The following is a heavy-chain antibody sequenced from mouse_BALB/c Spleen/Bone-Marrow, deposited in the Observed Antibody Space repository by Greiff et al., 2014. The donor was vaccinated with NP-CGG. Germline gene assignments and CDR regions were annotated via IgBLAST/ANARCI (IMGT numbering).Heavy chain of an antibody. CDR3: ARFAGTPYTMDY. CDR1: GYSITSYYS. CDR2: IHYSGIT. V-gene: IGHV3-1*02. Sequence: VQLKELGPDLVKPSQSLSLTCTVTGYSITSYYSWHWIRQFPGNKLEWMGYIHYSGITVYNPSLKSRISITRDTSNNQFFLQLNSVTTEDTATYYCARFAGTPYTMDYWGQGTSVTVSS. J-gene: IGHJ4*01. D-gene: IGHD4-1*01.